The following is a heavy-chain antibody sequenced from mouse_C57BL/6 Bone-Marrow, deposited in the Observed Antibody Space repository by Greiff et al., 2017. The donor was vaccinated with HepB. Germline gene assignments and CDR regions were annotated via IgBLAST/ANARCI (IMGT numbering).Heavy chain of an antibody. CDR1: GFNIKDDY. CDR2: IDPENGDT. D-gene: IGHD1-3*01. Sequence: VQLQQSGAELVRPGASVKLSRTASGFNIKDDYMHWVRQRPEQGLEWIGWIDPENGDTEYASKFQGKATITADTSSNTAYLQLSSLTSEDTAVYYCTSMSGSYFDYWGQGTTLTVSS. CDR3: TSMSGSYFDY. J-gene: IGHJ2*01. V-gene: IGHV14-4*01.